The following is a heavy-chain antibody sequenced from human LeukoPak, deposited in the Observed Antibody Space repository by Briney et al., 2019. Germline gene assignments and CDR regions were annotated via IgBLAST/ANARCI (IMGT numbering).Heavy chain of an antibody. J-gene: IGHJ4*02. CDR3: ARDVGDVVVPAAIPGGFDY. CDR2: INQDGGEK. V-gene: IGHV3-7*01. D-gene: IGHD2-2*01. Sequence: GGSLRLSCAASGFTFSSYWMSWVRQAPGKGLEWVANINQDGGEKYYVDSVKGRFTISRDNAKNSLYLQMNSLRAEDTAVYYCARDVGDVVVPAAIPGGFDYWGQGTLVTVSS. CDR1: GFTFSSYW.